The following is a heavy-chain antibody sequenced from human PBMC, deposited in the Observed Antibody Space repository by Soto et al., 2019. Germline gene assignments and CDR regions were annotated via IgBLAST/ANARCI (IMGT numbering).Heavy chain of an antibody. J-gene: IGHJ4*02. D-gene: IGHD6-19*01. CDR2: ISGSGGST. Sequence: LRLSCAGSGSTFSSYAISWVRQAPGKGLEWVSAISGSGGSTYYADSVKGRFTISRDNSKNTLYLQMNSLRAEDTAVYYCAKDLSGSGWYYFDYWGQGTLVTVSS. CDR3: AKDLSGSGWYYFDY. CDR1: GSTFSSYA. V-gene: IGHV3-23*01.